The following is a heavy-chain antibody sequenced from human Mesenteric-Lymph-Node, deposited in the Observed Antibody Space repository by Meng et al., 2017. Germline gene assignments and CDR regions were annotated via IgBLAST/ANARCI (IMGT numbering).Heavy chain of an antibody. D-gene: IGHD2-21*02. CDR1: GGTFSSYA. V-gene: IGHV1-69*13. Sequence: SVKVSCKASGGTFSSYAISWVRQAPGQGLEWMGGIIPIFGTANYAQKFQGRVTITADESTSTAYMELSSLRSEDTAVYYCARDYVAYCGGDCPNSDYWGQGTLVTVSS. CDR3: ARDYVAYCGGDCPNSDY. J-gene: IGHJ4*02. CDR2: IIPIFGTA.